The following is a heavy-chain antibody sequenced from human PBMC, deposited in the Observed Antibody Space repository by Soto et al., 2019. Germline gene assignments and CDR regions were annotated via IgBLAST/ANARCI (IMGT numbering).Heavy chain of an antibody. J-gene: IGHJ6*01. V-gene: IGHV3-11*01. Sequence: QVQLVESGGGLVKPGGSLRLSCAASGFTFSDYYMSWIRQAPGKGLEWVSYIRSSGRTIHYPYPVKGRFTISRDNAKNSLYMQMTGLSAEDTALYYCTRVRPPLDVLGQGTTVTGSS. CDR1: GFTFSDYY. CDR3: TRVRPPLDV. CDR2: IRSSGRTI.